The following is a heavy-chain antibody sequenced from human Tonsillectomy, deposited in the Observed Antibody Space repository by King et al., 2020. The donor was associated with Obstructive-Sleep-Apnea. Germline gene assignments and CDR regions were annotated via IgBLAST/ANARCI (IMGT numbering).Heavy chain of an antibody. J-gene: IGHJ4*02. V-gene: IGHV3-23*04. CDR3: AKDRVGATPFDY. CDR1: GFTFNSYA. CDR2: ISGSGGGT. D-gene: IGHD1-26*01. Sequence: VQLVESGGGLVQPGGSLRLSCAAAGFTFNSYAMSWVRQAPGKGPDWVSSISGSGGGTYYADSVKGRFTISRDNSKNTLYLQMNSLRDEDTAVYYCAKDRVGATPFDYWGQGTPVTVSS.